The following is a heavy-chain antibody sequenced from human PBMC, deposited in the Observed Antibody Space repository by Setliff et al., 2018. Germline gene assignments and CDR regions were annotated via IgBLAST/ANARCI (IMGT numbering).Heavy chain of an antibody. CDR3: AKFGIEAARSWVDY. Sequence: GGSLRLSCAASGFTFSTSGMNWVRQAPGEGLEWVSAIDSSSSYIYYADSVKGRFTISRDNARNSLYLQMNSLRAEDTAVYYCAKFGIEAARSWVDYWGQGTLVTVSS. V-gene: IGHV3-21*01. J-gene: IGHJ4*02. D-gene: IGHD3-3*01. CDR1: GFTFSTSG. CDR2: IDSSSSYI.